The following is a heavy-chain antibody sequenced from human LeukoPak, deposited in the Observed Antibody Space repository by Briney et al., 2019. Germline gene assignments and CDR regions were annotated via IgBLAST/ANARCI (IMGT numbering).Heavy chain of an antibody. CDR1: GGSISSYY. CDR2: IYTSGST. V-gene: IGHV4-4*07. D-gene: IGHD3-10*01. Sequence: TSETLSLTCTVSGGSISSYYWSWIRQRAGKGLEWIGRIYTSGSTNYNPSLKSRVTMSVDTSKNQFSLKLSSVTAADTAVYYCARASWYYYGSGTQYYFDYWGQGTLVTVSS. CDR3: ARASWYYYGSGTQYYFDY. J-gene: IGHJ4*02.